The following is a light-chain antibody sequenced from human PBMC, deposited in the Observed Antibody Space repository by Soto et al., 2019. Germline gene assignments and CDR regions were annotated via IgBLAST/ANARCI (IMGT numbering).Light chain of an antibody. CDR3: QSYGV. J-gene: IGLJ2*01. CDR1: SSNIGAGYD. V-gene: IGLV1-40*01. CDR2: GNS. Sequence: QAVVTQPPSVSGAPGQRVTISCTGSSSNIGAGYDVHWYQQLPGTAPKLLIYGNSNRPSGVPDRFSGSKSGTSASLAITGLQDEDEADYYCQSYGVFGGGTKLTVL.